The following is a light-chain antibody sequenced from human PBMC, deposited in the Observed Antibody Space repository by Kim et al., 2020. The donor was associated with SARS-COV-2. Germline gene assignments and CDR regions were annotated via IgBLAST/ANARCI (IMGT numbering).Light chain of an antibody. CDR1: SLRSYY. J-gene: IGLJ3*02. CDR2: GKN. V-gene: IGLV3-19*01. Sequence: VALGQTVRITCQGDSLRSYYASWYQQKPGQAPVLVFYGKNNRPSGIPDRFSGSSSGNTASLTITGAQAEDEADYYCNSRDSSAGWVFGGGTQLTVL. CDR3: NSRDSSAGWV.